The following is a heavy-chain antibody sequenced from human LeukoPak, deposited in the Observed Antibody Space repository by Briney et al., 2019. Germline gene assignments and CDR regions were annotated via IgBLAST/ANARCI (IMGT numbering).Heavy chain of an antibody. D-gene: IGHD3-10*01. CDR1: GYSFNSYG. J-gene: IGHJ6*03. CDR2: INPNSGGT. Sequence: ASVKVSCKASGYSFNSYGINWVRQAPGQGLEWMGWINPNSGGTNYAQKFQGRVTMTRDTSISTAYMELSSLRSEDTAVYYCAREPGYYYYYMDVWGKGTTVTVSS. CDR3: AREPGYYYYYMDV. V-gene: IGHV1-2*02.